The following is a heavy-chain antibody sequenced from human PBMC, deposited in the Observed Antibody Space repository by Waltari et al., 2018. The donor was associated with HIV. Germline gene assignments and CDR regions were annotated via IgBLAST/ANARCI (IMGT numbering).Heavy chain of an antibody. J-gene: IGHJ1*01. CDR2: INPNSGDT. CDR1: GYTFTAYD. CDR3: ASSSDGGRN. V-gene: IGHV1-2*02. Sequence: QVQLVQSGAEVKKPGASVKVSCKASGYTFTAYDMHWVRQAPGQGLEWMGWINPNSGDTKFAQKFQGRVTMTRDTSISTAYMEMSSLVSDDAAVYYCASSSDGGRNWGQGTLVTVSS.